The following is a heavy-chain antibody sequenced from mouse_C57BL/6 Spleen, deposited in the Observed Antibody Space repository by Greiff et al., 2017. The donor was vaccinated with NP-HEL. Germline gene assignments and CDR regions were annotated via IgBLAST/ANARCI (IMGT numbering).Heavy chain of an antibody. CDR1: GYTFTDYY. J-gene: IGHJ4*01. V-gene: IGHV1-26*01. D-gene: IGHD1-1*01. Sequence: EVQLQQSGPELVKPGASVKISCKASGYTFTDYYMNWVKQSHGKSLEWIGDINPNNGGTSYNQKFKGKATLTVDKSSSTAYMELRSLTSEDSAVYYCARRPYYYGSSPYYAMDYWGQGTSVTVSS. CDR2: INPNNGGT. CDR3: ARRPYYYGSSPYYAMDY.